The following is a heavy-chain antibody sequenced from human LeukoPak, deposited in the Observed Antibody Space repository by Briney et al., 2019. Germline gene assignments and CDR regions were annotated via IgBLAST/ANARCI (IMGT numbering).Heavy chain of an antibody. CDR2: MNPNSGNT. CDR1: GYTFTSYD. V-gene: IGHV1-8*01. Sequence: ASVKVSCXASGYTFTSYDINWVRQATGQGLEWMGWMNPNSGNTGYAQKFQGRVTMTRNTPISTAYMELSSLRSEDTAVYYCARGAIWSGYWDYWGQGTLVTVSS. CDR3: ARGAIWSGYWDY. D-gene: IGHD3-3*01. J-gene: IGHJ4*02.